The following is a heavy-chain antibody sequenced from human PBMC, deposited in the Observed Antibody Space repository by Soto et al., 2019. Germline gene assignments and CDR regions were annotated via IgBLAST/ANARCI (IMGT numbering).Heavy chain of an antibody. CDR2: IYYSGST. D-gene: IGHD5-18*01. Sequence: ASETLSLTCTVSGGSISSYYWSWIRQPPGKGLEWIGYIYYSGSTNYNPSLKSRVTISVDTSKNQFSLKLSSVTAADTAVYYCARCRDGYSYGYGGYYYYGMDVWGQGTTVTVSS. V-gene: IGHV4-59*01. J-gene: IGHJ6*02. CDR1: GGSISSYY. CDR3: ARCRDGYSYGYGGYYYYGMDV.